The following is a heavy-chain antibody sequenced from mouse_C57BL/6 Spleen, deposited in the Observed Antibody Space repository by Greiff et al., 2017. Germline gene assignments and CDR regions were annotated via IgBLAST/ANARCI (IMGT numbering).Heavy chain of an antibody. CDR2: ISGGGGNT. Sequence: EVNVVESGGGLVKPGGSLKLSCAASGFTFSSYTMSWVRQTPEKRLEWVATISGGGGNTYYPDSVKGRFTISRDNAKNTLYLQMSSLRSEDTALYYCARHDWCFDYWGQGTTLTVSS. V-gene: IGHV5-9*01. CDR3: ARHDWCFDY. J-gene: IGHJ2*01. D-gene: IGHD1-1*02. CDR1: GFTFSSYT.